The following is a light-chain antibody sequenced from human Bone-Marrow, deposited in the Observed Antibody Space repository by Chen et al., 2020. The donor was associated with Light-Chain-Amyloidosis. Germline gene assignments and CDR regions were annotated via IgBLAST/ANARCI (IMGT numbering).Light chain of an antibody. CDR1: KLGDKY. CDR2: QDI. CDR3: QAWDSSLYV. Sequence: SYELTQPPSVSVSPGQTASIPCSGDKLGDKYACWYQQKPGQSPVLVIYQDIKRPSGIPERFSGSNSGNTATLTISGTQAMDEADYYCQAWDSSLYVFGTGTKVTVL. J-gene: IGLJ1*01. V-gene: IGLV3-1*01.